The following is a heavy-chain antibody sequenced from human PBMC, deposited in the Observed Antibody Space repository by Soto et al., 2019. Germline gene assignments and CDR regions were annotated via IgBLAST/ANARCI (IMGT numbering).Heavy chain of an antibody. D-gene: IGHD6-19*01. J-gene: IGHJ4*02. Sequence: QVQLVESGGGVVQPGRSLRLSCAASGFTFSSYGMHWVLPAPGKGLEWVAVISYDGSNKYYADSVKGRFTISRDNSENTFYLQMNSLRAEDTAVYYCAIYSSGWYPLDYWGQGTLVTVSS. V-gene: IGHV3-30*03. CDR2: ISYDGSNK. CDR3: AIYSSGWYPLDY. CDR1: GFTFSSYG.